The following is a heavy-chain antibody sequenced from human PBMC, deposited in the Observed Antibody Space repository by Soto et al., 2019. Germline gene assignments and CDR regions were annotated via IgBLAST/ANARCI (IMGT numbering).Heavy chain of an antibody. J-gene: IGHJ4*02. D-gene: IGHD3-10*01. CDR1: GFTFDDYA. CDR2: ITWNSDNV. Sequence: PGGSLRLSCAASGFTFDDYAMHWVRQAPGKGLEWVSGITWNSDNVGYADSVKGRFTISRDNAKNSLYLQMNSLRPEDTALYYCVRDEGIREGYLDSWGQGTLVTVSS. CDR3: VRDEGIREGYLDS. V-gene: IGHV3-9*01.